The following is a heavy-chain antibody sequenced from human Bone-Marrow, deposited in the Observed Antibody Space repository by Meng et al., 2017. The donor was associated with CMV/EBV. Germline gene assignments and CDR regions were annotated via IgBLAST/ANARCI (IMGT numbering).Heavy chain of an antibody. CDR1: GYVFTGYY. V-gene: IGHV1-2*02. Sequence: ASVKVSCKASGYVFTGYYMHWVRQAPGQGLEWMGWINPSSAATNHARNFQGRVTMTRDTSVTTAYMELSRLRSDDTAVYYCARSRAVAGKAAPNWFDPWGQGTLVTVSS. CDR2: INPSSAAT. CDR3: ARSRAVAGKAAPNWFDP. D-gene: IGHD6-19*01. J-gene: IGHJ5*02.